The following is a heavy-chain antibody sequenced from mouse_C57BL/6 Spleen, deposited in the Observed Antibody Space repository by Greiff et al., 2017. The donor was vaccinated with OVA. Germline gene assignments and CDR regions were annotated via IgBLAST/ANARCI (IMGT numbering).Heavy chain of an antibody. V-gene: IGHV1-53*01. Sequence: QVQLQQPGTELVKPGASVKLSCKASGYTFTSYWLPWVKQRPGQGLEWIGNINPSNGGTNYNEKFKSKATLTVDTSSSTAYMQLSSLTSEDSAVYYCARPKFITTVGGYFDVWGTGTTVTVSS. D-gene: IGHD1-1*01. J-gene: IGHJ1*03. CDR3: ARPKFITTVGGYFDV. CDR2: INPSNGGT. CDR1: GYTFTSYW.